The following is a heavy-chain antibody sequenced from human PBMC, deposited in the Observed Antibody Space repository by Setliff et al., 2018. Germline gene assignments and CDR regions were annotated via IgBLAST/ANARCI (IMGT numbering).Heavy chain of an antibody. CDR1: GASISSDAYY. D-gene: IGHD1-7*01. V-gene: IGHV4-31*03. Sequence: PSETLSLTCIVSGASISSDAYYWSWIRQHPGKGLEWIGYIYYSGSTYYNPSLQSRLTISLDPSKNQFPLELTSVAAADTAVYYCARSRTTAVKGGVFAVWGRGTLVTVS. CDR2: IYYSGST. CDR3: ARSRTTAVKGGVFAV. J-gene: IGHJ2*01.